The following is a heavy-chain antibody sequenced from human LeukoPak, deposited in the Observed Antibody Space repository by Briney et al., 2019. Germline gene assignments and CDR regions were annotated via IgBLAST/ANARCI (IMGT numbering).Heavy chain of an antibody. Sequence: PSETLSLTCTASGGSISSYYWSWIRQPAGKGLEWIGRIYTSGSTNYNPSLKSRVTISVDTSKNQFSLKLSSVTAADTAVYYCARGIAAAGPFDYWGQGTLVTVSS. CDR2: IYTSGST. CDR1: GGSISSYY. D-gene: IGHD6-13*01. V-gene: IGHV4-4*07. J-gene: IGHJ4*02. CDR3: ARGIAAAGPFDY.